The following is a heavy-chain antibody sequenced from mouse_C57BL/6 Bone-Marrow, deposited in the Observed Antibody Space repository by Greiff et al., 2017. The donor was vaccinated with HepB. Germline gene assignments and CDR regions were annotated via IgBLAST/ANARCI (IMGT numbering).Heavy chain of an antibody. V-gene: IGHV1-72*01. J-gene: IGHJ2*01. CDR2: IDPNSGGT. Sequence: VQLQQPGAELVKPGASVKLSCKASGYTFTSYWMHWVKQRPGQGLEWIGRIDPNSGGTKYNEKFKSKATLTVDTPSSTAYMQLSSLTSEDSAVYYCARGDVDQYFDYWGQGTTLTVSS. CDR1: GYTFTSYW. CDR3: ARGDVDQYFDY.